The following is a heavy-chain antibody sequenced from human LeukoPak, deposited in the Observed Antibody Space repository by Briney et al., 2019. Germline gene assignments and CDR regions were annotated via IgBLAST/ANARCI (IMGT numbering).Heavy chain of an antibody. CDR1: GYTFTSYG. D-gene: IGHD2-15*01. Sequence: ASVKVSCKASGYTFTSYGISWVQQAPGQGLEWMGWISAYNGNTNYAQKLQGRVTMTTDTSTSTAYMELSRLRSDDTAVYYCARGGIVVVVAAANWFDPWGQGTLVTVSS. J-gene: IGHJ5*02. CDR3: ARGGIVVVVAAANWFDP. V-gene: IGHV1-18*01. CDR2: ISAYNGNT.